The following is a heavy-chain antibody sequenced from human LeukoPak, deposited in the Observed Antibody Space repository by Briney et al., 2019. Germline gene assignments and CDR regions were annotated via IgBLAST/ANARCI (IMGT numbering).Heavy chain of an antibody. CDR1: GGSISSSNW. CDR2: IYHSGST. Sequence: SGTLSLTCAVSGGSISSSNWWSWVRQPPGKGLEWIGEIYHSGSTNYNPFLKSRVTISVDKSKNQFSLKLSSVTAADTAVYYCARDLVYSSGWYEVDYWGQGTLVTVSS. J-gene: IGHJ4*02. CDR3: ARDLVYSSGWYEVDY. D-gene: IGHD6-19*01. V-gene: IGHV4-4*02.